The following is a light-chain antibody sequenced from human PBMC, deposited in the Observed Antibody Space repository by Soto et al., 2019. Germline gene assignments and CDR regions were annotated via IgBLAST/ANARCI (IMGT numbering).Light chain of an antibody. J-gene: IGKJ1*01. CDR2: GAS. V-gene: IGKV3-15*01. CDR1: QSVSSN. Sequence: EIVMTQSPATLSVSPGERATLSCRASQSVSSNLAWYQQKPGQAPRLLMYGASTRATGIPARFSGSGSGTEFTLTISSLQSADFAVYFCQQYNNWARTFGQGTKGEVK. CDR3: QQYNNWART.